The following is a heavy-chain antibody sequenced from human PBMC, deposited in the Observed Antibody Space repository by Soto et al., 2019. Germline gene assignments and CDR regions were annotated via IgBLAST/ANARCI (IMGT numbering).Heavy chain of an antibody. D-gene: IGHD3-22*01. CDR2: IYYSGST. Sequence: PSETLSLTYTVSGGSISSYYWSWIRQPPGKGLEWIGYIYYSGSTNYNPSLKSRVTISVDTSKNQFSLKLSSVTAADTAVYYCAGGSGYVHDAFDIWGQGTMVTVSS. CDR1: GGSISSYY. CDR3: AGGSGYVHDAFDI. J-gene: IGHJ3*02. V-gene: IGHV4-59*01.